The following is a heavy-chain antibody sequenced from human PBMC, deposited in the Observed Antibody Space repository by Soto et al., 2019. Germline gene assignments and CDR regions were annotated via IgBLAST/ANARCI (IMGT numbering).Heavy chain of an antibody. J-gene: IGHJ6*02. CDR3: ARQVAAAGTHKDYYYYGMDV. CDR2: IYPGDSDT. CDR1: GDSFTSYW. D-gene: IGHD6-13*01. V-gene: IGHV5-51*01. Sequence: ESLTISCKGSGDSFTSYWIGWVRQMTGKGLEWMGIIYPGDSDTRYSPSFQGQVTISADKSISTAYLQWSSLKASDTAMYYCARQVAAAGTHKDYYYYGMDVWGQGTTVTVPS.